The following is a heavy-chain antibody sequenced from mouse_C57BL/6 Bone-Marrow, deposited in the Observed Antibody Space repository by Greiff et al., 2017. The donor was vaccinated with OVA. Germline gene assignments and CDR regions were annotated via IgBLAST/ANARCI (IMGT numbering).Heavy chain of an antibody. CDR2: IHPNSGST. D-gene: IGHD2-3*01. CDR3: ARSGGYYPYYFDY. V-gene: IGHV1-64*01. J-gene: IGHJ2*01. CDR1: GYTFTSYW. Sequence: QVQLHQPGAELVKPGASVKLSCKASGYTFTSYWMHWVKQRPGQGLEWIGMIHPNSGSTNYNEKFKSKATLTVDKSSSTAYMQLSSLTSEDSAVYYCARSGGYYPYYFDYWGQGTTLTVSS.